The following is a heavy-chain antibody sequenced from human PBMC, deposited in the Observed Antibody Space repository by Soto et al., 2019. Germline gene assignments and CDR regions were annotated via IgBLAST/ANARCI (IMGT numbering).Heavy chain of an antibody. V-gene: IGHV3-21*01. CDR1: GFTFSRST. CDR2: ISSGGDYI. J-gene: IGHJ4*02. CDR3: ARERQFGDFAY. D-gene: IGHD3-10*01. Sequence: EVQLVESGGGLVKPGGSLRLSCAGSGFTFSRSTMNWVRQAPGKGLEWVSSISSGGDYIYYADSVKGRFTISRDNAKNSLYLQIHSLRAEDTAVYYCARERQFGDFAYWGQGTLVTVSS.